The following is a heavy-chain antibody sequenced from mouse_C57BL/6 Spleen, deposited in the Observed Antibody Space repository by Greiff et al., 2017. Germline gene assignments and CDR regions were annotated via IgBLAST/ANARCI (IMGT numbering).Heavy chain of an antibody. Sequence: QVQLQQPGAELVMPGASVKLSCKASGYTFTSYWMHWVKQRPGQGLEWIGEIDSSDSYTNYNQKFKGKSTLTVDKSSSTAYMQLSSLTSEDSAVYYCAREYYGSSDYWGQGTTLTVSS. CDR2: IDSSDSYT. CDR3: AREYYGSSDY. CDR1: GYTFTSYW. V-gene: IGHV1-69*01. J-gene: IGHJ2*01. D-gene: IGHD1-1*01.